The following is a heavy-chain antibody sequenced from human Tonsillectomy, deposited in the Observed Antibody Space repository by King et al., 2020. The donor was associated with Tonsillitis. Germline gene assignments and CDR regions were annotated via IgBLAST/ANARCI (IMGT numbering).Heavy chain of an antibody. Sequence: WVRQAPGKGLEWVSGISWNSCSIHYADSVKGRFTISRDNAKNSLYLQMDSLRAEDTALYYCAKDPSSSPYYYSYMHVWGIGTPVTVSS. CDR3: AKDPSSSPYYYSYMHV. J-gene: IGHJ6*03. V-gene: IGHV3-9*01. D-gene: IGHD6-6*01. CDR2: ISWNSCSI.